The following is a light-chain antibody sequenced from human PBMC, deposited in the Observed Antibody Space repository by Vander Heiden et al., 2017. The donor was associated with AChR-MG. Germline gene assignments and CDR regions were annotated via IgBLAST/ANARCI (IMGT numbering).Light chain of an antibody. CDR3: QSYAASYTFEV. CDR2: DVT. Sequence: QSALPQPRSVSGSPGQSVTISCTGTSSAVDPDSHYASWYQQHPGKAPKLIIYDVTKRPSGGPYRRSASQSGNTASLTISGLQAEDEADYYCQSYAASYTFEVFGGGTKLTVL. V-gene: IGLV2-11*01. CDR1: SSAVDPDSHY. J-gene: IGLJ2*01.